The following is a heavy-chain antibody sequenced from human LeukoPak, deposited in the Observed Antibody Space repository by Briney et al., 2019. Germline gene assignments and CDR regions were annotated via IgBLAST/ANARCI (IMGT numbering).Heavy chain of an antibody. CDR3: ARAAATFDY. Sequence: SETLSLTCTVSGGSISSSSYYWGWIRQPPGKGLEWIGSIYYSGSTYYNPSLKSRVTISVDTSTNQFSLKLSSVTAADTAVYYCARAAATFDYWGQGTLVTVSS. CDR2: IYYSGST. CDR1: GGSISSSSYY. V-gene: IGHV4-39*01. J-gene: IGHJ4*02. D-gene: IGHD6-13*01.